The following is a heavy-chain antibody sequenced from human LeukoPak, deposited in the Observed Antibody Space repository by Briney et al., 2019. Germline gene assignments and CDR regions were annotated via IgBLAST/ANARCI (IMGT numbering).Heavy chain of an antibody. D-gene: IGHD6-19*01. CDR3: ARGQTLAVAGTADY. V-gene: IGHV3-30-3*01. CDR2: ISYDGSNK. J-gene: IGHJ4*02. CDR1: GFTFSSYA. Sequence: GGSLRLSCAASGFTFSSYAMHWVRQAPGKGLEWVAVISYDGSNKYYADSVKGRFTISRDNSKNTLYLQMNSLRAEDTAVYYCARGQTLAVAGTADYWGQGTLVTVSS.